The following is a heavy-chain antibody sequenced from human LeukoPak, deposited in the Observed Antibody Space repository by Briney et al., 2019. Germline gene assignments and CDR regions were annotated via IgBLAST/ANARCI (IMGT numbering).Heavy chain of an antibody. V-gene: IGHV3-23*01. Sequence: GGSLRLSCAASGFTFTTYAMIWVRQAPGKGLEWVSGISGSGGSTYCADSVKGRFTISRDNSKNTLYLQMNSLRAEGTAVYYCAKDWGFWGQGTMVTVSS. CDR2: ISGSGGST. D-gene: IGHD3-16*01. J-gene: IGHJ3*01. CDR1: GFTFTTYA. CDR3: AKDWGF.